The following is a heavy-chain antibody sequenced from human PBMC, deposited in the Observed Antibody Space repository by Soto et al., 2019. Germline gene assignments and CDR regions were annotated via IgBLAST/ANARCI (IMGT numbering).Heavy chain of an antibody. CDR1: GGSISSYY. J-gene: IGHJ6*02. CDR3: ARGSYMVITHYGMDV. CDR2: IYTSGST. D-gene: IGHD3-22*01. V-gene: IGHV4-4*07. Sequence: PSETLSLTCTVSGGSISSYYWSWIRQPAGKGLEWIGRIYTSGSTNYNPSLKSRVAMSVDTSKNQFSLKLSSVTAADTAVYYCARGSYMVITHYGMDVWGQGTTVTVSS.